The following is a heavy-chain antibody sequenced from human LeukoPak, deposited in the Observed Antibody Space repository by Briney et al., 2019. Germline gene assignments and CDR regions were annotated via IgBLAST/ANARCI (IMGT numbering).Heavy chain of an antibody. V-gene: IGHV3-7*01. D-gene: IGHD6-19*01. CDR1: GFTFSSYW. J-gene: IGHJ4*02. CDR3: ARAPLSVAGFDY. Sequence: GGSLRLSCAASGFTFSSYWVSWVRQAPGKGLEWVANIKQDGSEKYYVDSAKGRFTISRDNAKNSLYLQMNSLRAEDTAVYYCARAPLSVAGFDYWGQGTLVTVSS. CDR2: IKQDGSEK.